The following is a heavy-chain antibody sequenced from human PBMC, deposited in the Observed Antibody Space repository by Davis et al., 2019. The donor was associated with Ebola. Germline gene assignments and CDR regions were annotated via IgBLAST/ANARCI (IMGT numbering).Heavy chain of an antibody. D-gene: IGHD5-18*01. CDR1: GGSISSYY. CDR2: IYYSGST. Sequence: PSETLSLTCTVSGGSISSYYWSWIRQPPGKGLEWIGYIYYSGSTNYNPSLKSRVTISVDTSKNQFSLKLSSVTAADTAVYYCARRPAQLWSNYYYYGMDVWGQGTTVTVSS. CDR3: ARRPAQLWSNYYYYGMDV. J-gene: IGHJ6*02. V-gene: IGHV4-59*08.